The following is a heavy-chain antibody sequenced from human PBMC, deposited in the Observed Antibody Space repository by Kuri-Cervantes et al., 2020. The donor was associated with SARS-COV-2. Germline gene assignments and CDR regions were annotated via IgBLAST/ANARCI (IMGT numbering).Heavy chain of an antibody. D-gene: IGHD6-19*01. Sequence: SETLSLTCTVSGVSIRNYYWSWIRQSPGKGLEWLAYIYYSGSTDYNPSLKSRVTISVDTSRNQFSLSLSSVTAADTAVYYCARQVAVAGHYYFDYWGQGTLVTVSS. CDR1: GVSIRNYY. J-gene: IGHJ4*02. CDR2: IYYSGST. CDR3: ARQVAVAGHYYFDY. V-gene: IGHV4-59*08.